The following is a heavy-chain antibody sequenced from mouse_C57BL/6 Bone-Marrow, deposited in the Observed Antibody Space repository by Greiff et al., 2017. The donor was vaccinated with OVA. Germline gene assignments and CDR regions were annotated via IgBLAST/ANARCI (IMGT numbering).Heavy chain of an antibody. D-gene: IGHD2-4*01. Sequence: EVQLQQSGPGLVKPSQSLSLTCSVTGYSITSGYYWNWIRQFPGNKLEWMGYISYDGSNNYNPSLKNRISITRDTSKNQFFLKLNSVTTEDTATYYCARGGVYYDCAMDYWGQGTSVTVSS. V-gene: IGHV3-6*01. CDR2: ISYDGSN. CDR1: GYSITSGYY. CDR3: ARGGVYYDCAMDY. J-gene: IGHJ4*01.